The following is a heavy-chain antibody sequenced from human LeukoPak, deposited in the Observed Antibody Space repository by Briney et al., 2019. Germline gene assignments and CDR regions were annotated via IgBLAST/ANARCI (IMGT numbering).Heavy chain of an antibody. Sequence: SGGSLRLSCAASGFTLSSYAMHWVRQAPGKGLEWVAVISYDGSNKYYADSVKGRFTISRDNSKNTLYLQMNSLRAEDTAVYYCARGMLPEDFDYGGQGTLVTVSS. CDR2: ISYDGSNK. J-gene: IGHJ4*02. CDR1: GFTLSSYA. V-gene: IGHV3-30-3*01. CDR3: ARGMLPEDFDY. D-gene: IGHD1-14*01.